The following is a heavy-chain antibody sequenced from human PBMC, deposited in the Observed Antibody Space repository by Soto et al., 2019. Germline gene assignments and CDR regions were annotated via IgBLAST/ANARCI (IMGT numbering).Heavy chain of an antibody. V-gene: IGHV4-59*08. D-gene: IGHD3-3*01. J-gene: IGHJ6*03. Sequence: SETLSLTCTVSGGSIGSYYWSWIRQPPGKGLEWIGYIYYSGSTNYNPSLKSRVTISVDTSKNQFSLKLSSVTAADTAVYYCAGQGDFGVVTNYYYYYMDVWGKGTTVTVSS. CDR1: GGSIGSYY. CDR2: IYYSGST. CDR3: AGQGDFGVVTNYYYYYMDV.